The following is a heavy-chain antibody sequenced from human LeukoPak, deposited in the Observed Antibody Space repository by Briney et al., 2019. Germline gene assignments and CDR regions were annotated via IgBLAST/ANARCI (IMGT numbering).Heavy chain of an antibody. CDR1: GGSVSSYY. Sequence: SETLSLTCTVSGGSVSSYYWSWIREPPGKGLEWIGYMYYSGSTNYNPSLKSRVTISIDTSKNQFSLKLNSVTAADTAVYYCARDRLAIVGATFRSGTSYYMDVWGKGTTVTISS. CDR3: ARDRLAIVGATFRSGTSYYMDV. CDR2: MYYSGST. D-gene: IGHD1-26*01. V-gene: IGHV4-59*02. J-gene: IGHJ6*03.